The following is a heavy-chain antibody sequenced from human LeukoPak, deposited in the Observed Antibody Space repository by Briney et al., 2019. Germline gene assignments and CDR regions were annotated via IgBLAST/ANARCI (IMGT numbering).Heavy chain of an antibody. J-gene: IGHJ2*01. V-gene: IGHV4-59*08. CDR2: IYYSGST. Sequence: SETLSLTCTVSGGPISSYYWSWIRQPPGKGLEWIGYIYYSGSTNYNPSLKSRVTISVDTSKNQFSLKLSSVTAADTAVYYCARHYYDSSGYYYHWYFDLWGRGTLVTVSS. D-gene: IGHD3-22*01. CDR1: GGPISSYY. CDR3: ARHYYDSSGYYYHWYFDL.